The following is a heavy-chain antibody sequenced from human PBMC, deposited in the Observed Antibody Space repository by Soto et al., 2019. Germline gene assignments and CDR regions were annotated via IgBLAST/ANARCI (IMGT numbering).Heavy chain of an antibody. CDR2: ISTDNGST. CDR1: GYTFSNFG. CDR3: TRDAKYYDIMTGYFVNDY. Sequence: QVQLVQSGGEVKKPGASVKVSCKASGYTFSNFGISWVRQAPGQGLEWMGWISTDNGSTKYAQNLQGRVTMTTDTSTCTPXMELRSLRSDDTAVYYCTRDAKYYDIMTGYFVNDYWGQGTLVTVSS. J-gene: IGHJ4*02. D-gene: IGHD3-9*01. V-gene: IGHV1-18*01.